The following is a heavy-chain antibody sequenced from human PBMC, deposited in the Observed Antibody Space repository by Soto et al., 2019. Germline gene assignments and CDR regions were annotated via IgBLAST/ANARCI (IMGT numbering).Heavy chain of an antibody. J-gene: IGHJ6*02. V-gene: IGHV3-33*01. CDR3: ARIDCTGNNCNPYYHYGMDV. D-gene: IGHD2-8*02. Sequence: GGSLRRSCAASGFTFSTYGMHGVRQIPGKGLQWVAIIWYDGSIKYYADSVKGRFTISRDNSKNTLFLQMNSLRDEDTAVYYCARIDCTGNNCNPYYHYGMDVWGQGTTVTVSS. CDR1: GFTFSTYG. CDR2: IWYDGSIK.